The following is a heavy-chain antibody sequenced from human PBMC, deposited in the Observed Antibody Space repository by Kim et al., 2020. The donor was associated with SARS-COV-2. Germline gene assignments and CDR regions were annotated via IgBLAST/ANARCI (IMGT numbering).Heavy chain of an antibody. V-gene: IGHV4-39*01. Sequence: SETLSLTCTVSGASISSGNYYWGWIRRPPGKGLEWIGSFYYGGSTYYNPSLKSRVAMSVDTSKKQFFLKMKSVTAADTGLYSCARFPAPYNSGTFETHWGQGTLVTVSS. J-gene: IGHJ4*02. CDR3: ARFPAPYNSGTFETH. D-gene: IGHD6-19*01. CDR1: GASISSGNYY. CDR2: FYYGGST.